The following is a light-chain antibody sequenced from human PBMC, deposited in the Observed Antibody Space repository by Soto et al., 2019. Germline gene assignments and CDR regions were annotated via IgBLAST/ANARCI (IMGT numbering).Light chain of an antibody. CDR2: KAT. J-gene: IGKJ1*01. V-gene: IGKV1-5*03. CDR3: QEYETFSPWT. Sequence: DIQMTQSPSILSASVGDRVTITCRASQRIDTWLAWYQQKPGTAPKLLIYKATILQSGVPSRFSGSGSGTEFTLAISSLQPDDFATYYCQEYETFSPWTFXQGTKVDIK. CDR1: QRIDTW.